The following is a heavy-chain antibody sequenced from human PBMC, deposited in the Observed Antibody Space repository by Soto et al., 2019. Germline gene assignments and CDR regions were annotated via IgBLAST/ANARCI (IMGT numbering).Heavy chain of an antibody. V-gene: IGHV1-8*01. CDR1: GYTFTSYD. CDR2: MNPNSGNT. D-gene: IGHD6-13*01. CDR3: ARGRSTSWFSDY. Sequence: QVQLVQSGAEVKKPGASVKVSCKTSGYTFTSYDINWVRQATGHGLEWMGWMNPNSGNTGFAQNLQGRVTMTRNISISTAYMELSGLRSDDTAVYYCARGRSTSWFSDYWGQGTLVTVSS. J-gene: IGHJ4*02.